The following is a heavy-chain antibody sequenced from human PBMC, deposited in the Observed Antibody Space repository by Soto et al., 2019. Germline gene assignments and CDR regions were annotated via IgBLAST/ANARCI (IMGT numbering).Heavy chain of an antibody. Sequence: PGGSLRLSCAASGFTFSSYAMHWVRQAPGKGLEWVAVISYDGSNKYYADSVKGRFTISRDNSKNTLYLQMNSLRAEDTAVYYCARDLAAAGTNSMKRFDPWGQGTLVTVSS. D-gene: IGHD6-13*01. CDR2: ISYDGSNK. CDR1: GFTFSSYA. J-gene: IGHJ5*02. CDR3: ARDLAAAGTNSMKRFDP. V-gene: IGHV3-30-3*01.